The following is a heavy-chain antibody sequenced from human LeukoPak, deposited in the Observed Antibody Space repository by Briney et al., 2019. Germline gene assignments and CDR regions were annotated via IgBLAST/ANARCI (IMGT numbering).Heavy chain of an antibody. Sequence: GASLRLSCAASGFTVISNYMSWVRQAPGKGLEWVSLIYSGGSTYYADSVRGRFTISRDNSKNTLCLQMNSLRAEDTAVYYCAREEWEFDYWGQGTLVTVSS. J-gene: IGHJ4*02. CDR1: GFTVISNY. CDR2: IYSGGST. CDR3: AREEWEFDY. V-gene: IGHV3-53*01. D-gene: IGHD1-26*01.